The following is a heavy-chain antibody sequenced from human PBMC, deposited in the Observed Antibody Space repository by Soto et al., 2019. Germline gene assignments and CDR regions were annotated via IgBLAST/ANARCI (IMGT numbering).Heavy chain of an antibody. CDR2: IYHSGST. J-gene: IGHJ5*02. Sequence: PSETLSLTCAVSGGSISSSNWWSCVRQPPGKGLEWIGEIYHSGSTNYNPSLKSRVTISVDKSKNQFSLKLSSVTAADTAVYYCARDATAAAGTTFDPWGQGTLVTVSS. CDR3: ARDATAAAGTTFDP. CDR1: GGSISSSNW. V-gene: IGHV4-4*02. D-gene: IGHD6-13*01.